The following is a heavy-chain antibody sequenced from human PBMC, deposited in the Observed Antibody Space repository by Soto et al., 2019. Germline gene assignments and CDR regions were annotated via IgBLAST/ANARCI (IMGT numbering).Heavy chain of an antibody. CDR2: ISGSGGTT. V-gene: IGHV3-23*01. J-gene: IGHJ3*02. CDR3: AKKTDSSSPWCALYI. D-gene: IGHD6-6*01. CDR1: GFTFSSYA. Sequence: EVQLLESGGGLVQPGGSLRLSCAASGFTFSSYAMTWVRQAPAQGLEWVSGISGSGGTTYYADSVKGRFTISRDSSKNTLYLPMDSLRVEDTAVYYCAKKTDSSSPWCALYIWGQGTMVSVFS.